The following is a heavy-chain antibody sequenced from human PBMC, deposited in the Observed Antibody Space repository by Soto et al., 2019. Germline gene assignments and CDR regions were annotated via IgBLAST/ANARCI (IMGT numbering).Heavy chain of an antibody. D-gene: IGHD3-16*01. V-gene: IGHV3-30*18. CDR3: AKDDIWGMITFGGVLRSGMDV. Sequence: PGGSLRLSCAASGFTFSSYGMHWVRQAPGKGLEWVAVISYDGSNKYYADSVKGRFTISRDNSKNTLYLQMNSLRAEDTAVYYCAKDDIWGMITFGGVLRSGMDVWGQGTTVTVSS. CDR1: GFTFSSYG. CDR2: ISYDGSNK. J-gene: IGHJ6*02.